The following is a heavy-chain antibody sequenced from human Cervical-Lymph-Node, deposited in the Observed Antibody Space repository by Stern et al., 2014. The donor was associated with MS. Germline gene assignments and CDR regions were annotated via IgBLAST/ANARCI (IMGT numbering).Heavy chain of an antibody. CDR3: AKDPYSNYGPYWFDP. CDR1: GFIFDDYA. J-gene: IGHJ5*02. CDR2: ISWNSGSI. D-gene: IGHD4-11*01. Sequence: EVQLVESGGGLVQPGRSLRLSCAASGFIFDDYAMHWVRQAPGKGLEWVSGISWNSGSIGYADSVKGRFTISRDNAKNSLYLQMNSLRAEDTALYYCAKDPYSNYGPYWFDPWGQGTLVTVSS. V-gene: IGHV3-9*01.